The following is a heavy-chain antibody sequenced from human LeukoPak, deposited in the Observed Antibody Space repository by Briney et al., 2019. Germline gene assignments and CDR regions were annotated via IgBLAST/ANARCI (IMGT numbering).Heavy chain of an antibody. Sequence: VASVKVSCKVSGYTLTELSMHWVRQAPGKGLEWMGGFDPEDGEAIYAQKFQGRVTMTRDTSISTAYMELSRLRSDDTAVYYCARDERYDSSGYPFDYWGQGTLVTVSS. CDR3: ARDERYDSSGYPFDY. D-gene: IGHD3-22*01. V-gene: IGHV1-24*01. CDR2: FDPEDGEA. CDR1: GYTLTELS. J-gene: IGHJ4*02.